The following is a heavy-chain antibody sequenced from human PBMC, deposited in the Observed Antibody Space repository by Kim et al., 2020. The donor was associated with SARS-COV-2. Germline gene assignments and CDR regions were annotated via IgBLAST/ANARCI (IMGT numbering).Heavy chain of an antibody. CDR3: AKDRISSSAFYYVGWADAFDG. V-gene: IGHV3-30*18. CDR2: ISYDGSNK. CDR1: GFAFSSYG. J-gene: IGHJ3*01. D-gene: IGHD3-22*01. Sequence: GGSLRLSCAASGFAFSSYGMHWVRQAPGKGLEWVAVISYDGSNKFYADSVKGRFTVSRDYSKNTQYLQMNSLRAEDTAVYYCAKDRISSSAFYYVGWADAFDGWGQGTMVTVSS.